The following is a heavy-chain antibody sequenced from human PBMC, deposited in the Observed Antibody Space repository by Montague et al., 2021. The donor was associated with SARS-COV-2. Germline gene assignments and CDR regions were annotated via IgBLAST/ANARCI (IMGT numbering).Heavy chain of an antibody. CDR2: IDWDDDK. CDR3: ARRTYDILTGYDYGRED. CDR1: GFSLSTSGMC. Sequence: PALVKPTQTLTLTCTFSGFSLSTSGMCVSWIRQPPGKALEWLARIDWDDDKYYSTSLKTRLTISKDTSKNQVVLTMTNMDPVDTATYYCARRTYDILTGYDYGREDGGQGTTVTVS. J-gene: IGHJ6*02. V-gene: IGHV2-70*11. D-gene: IGHD3-9*01.